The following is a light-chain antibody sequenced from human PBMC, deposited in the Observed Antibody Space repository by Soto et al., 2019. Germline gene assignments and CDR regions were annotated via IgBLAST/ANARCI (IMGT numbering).Light chain of an antibody. J-gene: IGLJ2*01. Sequence: SYELTQPPSVSVAPGQTARITCGGNHIGSKSVHWYQQKPCQAPVLVVYDDSDRPSGIPERFSGSNSGNTATLTISRVEAGDEADYYCQVWDSSSDHVVFGGGTKLTVL. CDR1: HIGSKS. CDR2: DDS. V-gene: IGLV3-21*02. CDR3: QVWDSSSDHVV.